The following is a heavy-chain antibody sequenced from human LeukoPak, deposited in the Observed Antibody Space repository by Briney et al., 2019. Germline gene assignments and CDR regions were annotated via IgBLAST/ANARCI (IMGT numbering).Heavy chain of an antibody. D-gene: IGHD5-12*01. CDR1: GGSVSGGSYY. V-gene: IGHV4-61*01. J-gene: IGHJ4*02. Sequence: SETLTLTRTVSGGSVSGGSYYWSWIRQPPGKGLECIGYIHYSGSTNTNPSLKSRVTLSINTSQNQFSLKLSSVTAADTAVYYCVRDRGGYSGYEYGFDYWGQGTLDTVSS. CDR3: VRDRGGYSGYEYGFDY. CDR2: IHYSGST.